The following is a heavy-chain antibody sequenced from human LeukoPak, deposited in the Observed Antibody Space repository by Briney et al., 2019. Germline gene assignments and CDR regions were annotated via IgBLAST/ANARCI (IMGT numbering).Heavy chain of an antibody. CDR3: ARPMGWFDP. CDR1: GGSISSSSYY. J-gene: IGHJ5*02. D-gene: IGHD1-26*01. V-gene: IGHV4-39*01. Sequence: SKTLSLTCTVSGGSISSSSYYWGWIRQPPGKGLEWIGSIYYSGSTYYNPSLKSRVTISVDTSKNQFSLKLSSVTAADTAVYYCARPMGWFDPWGQGTLVTVSS. CDR2: IYYSGST.